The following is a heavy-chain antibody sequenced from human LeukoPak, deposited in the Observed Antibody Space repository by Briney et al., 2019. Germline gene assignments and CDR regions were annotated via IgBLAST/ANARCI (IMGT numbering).Heavy chain of an antibody. CDR2: FDPEDGET. J-gene: IGHJ4*02. Sequence: AASVKVSCKVSGYTLTELSMHWVRQAPGKGLEWMGGFDPEDGETIYAQKFQGRVTMTEDTSTDTAYMELSSLRSEDTAVYYCATLYCSGGSCYYSLDYWGQGTLVTVSS. V-gene: IGHV1-24*01. D-gene: IGHD2-15*01. CDR3: ATLYCSGGSCYYSLDY. CDR1: GYTLTELS.